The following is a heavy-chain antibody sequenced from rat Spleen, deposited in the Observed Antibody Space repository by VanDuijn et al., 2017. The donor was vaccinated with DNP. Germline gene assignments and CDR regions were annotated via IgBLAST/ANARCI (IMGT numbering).Heavy chain of an antibody. CDR1: GFTFSNYG. V-gene: IGHV5S13*01. Sequence: EVQLVESGGGLVQPGRSLKLSCTASGFTFSNYGMAWVRQAPTKGLEWVASISKSGDFTIYRDSVKGRFTISRDNAKSTLFLQMDSLRSEDTATYYCTRRAGLSYYFDYWGQGVMVTVSS. J-gene: IGHJ2*01. CDR2: ISKSGDFT. D-gene: IGHD1-1*01. CDR3: TRRAGLSYYFDY.